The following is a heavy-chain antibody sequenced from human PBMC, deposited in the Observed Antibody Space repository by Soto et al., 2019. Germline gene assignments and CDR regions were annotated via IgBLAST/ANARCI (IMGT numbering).Heavy chain of an antibody. CDR2: ISGSGVST. Sequence: GGFLRLSCAASGFIFSTTAMTWVRQAPGKGLEWVSTISGSGVSTYYTDSVKGRFTISRDNSKNTLYLQMNSLRAEDTAVYYCAREEYSGSYYDYYYYGMDVWGQGTTVTVSS. CDR3: AREEYSGSYYDYYYYGMDV. V-gene: IGHV3-23*01. D-gene: IGHD1-26*01. CDR1: GFIFSTTA. J-gene: IGHJ6*02.